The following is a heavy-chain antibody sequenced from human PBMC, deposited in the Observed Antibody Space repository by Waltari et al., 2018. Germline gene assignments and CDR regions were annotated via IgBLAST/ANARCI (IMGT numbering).Heavy chain of an antibody. J-gene: IGHJ3*02. CDR2: IYSGGDT. Sequence: EVQLGESGGGLIQPGGSLRLSCEGSGFTVSNNYIGWVRQAPGKGLEWVSVIYSGGDTYDADAVRGRFTISRDNSKNTLYLQMNSLRVEDTALYYCATWTGGSLGAFDNWGQGTMVTVSS. CDR3: ATWTGGSLGAFDN. V-gene: IGHV3-53*01. CDR1: GFTVSNNY. D-gene: IGHD7-27*01.